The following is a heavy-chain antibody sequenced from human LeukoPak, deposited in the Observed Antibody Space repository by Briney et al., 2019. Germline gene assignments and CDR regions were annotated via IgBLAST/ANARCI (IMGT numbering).Heavy chain of an antibody. Sequence: TGGPLTLPCAPSGFTYTPYSKNWLRQATGKGLEWVSYISSGTSIYYADSVKGRFTISRDNAKMSLYLQMNSLRDEDTAVYYCVRDYDKTGRAFDIWGQGTMVTVSS. CDR2: ISSGTSI. CDR3: VRDYDKTGRAFDI. J-gene: IGHJ3*02. CDR1: GFTYTPYS. D-gene: IGHD3-22*01. V-gene: IGHV3-48*02.